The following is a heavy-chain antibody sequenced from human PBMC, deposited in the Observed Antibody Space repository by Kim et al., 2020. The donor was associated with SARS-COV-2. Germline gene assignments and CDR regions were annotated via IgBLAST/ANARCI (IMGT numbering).Heavy chain of an antibody. J-gene: IGHJ6*02. Sequence: SRVTISVDKSKNQFSLKLGSVTAADTAVYYCARGFGTPQVDYYYYGMDVWGQGTTVTVSS. CDR3: ARGFGTPQVDYYYYGMDV. D-gene: IGHD1-1*01. V-gene: IGHV4-4*02.